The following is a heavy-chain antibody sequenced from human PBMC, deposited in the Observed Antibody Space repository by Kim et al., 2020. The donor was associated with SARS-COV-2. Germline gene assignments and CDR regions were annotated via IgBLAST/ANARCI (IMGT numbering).Heavy chain of an antibody. Sequence: ASVKVSCKASGYTFTSYDINWVRQATGQGLEWMGWMNPNSGNTGYAQKFQGRVTMTRNTSISTAYMELSSLRSEDTAVYYCARIEDYYDSSGYFEAFDIWGQGTMVTVSS. D-gene: IGHD3-22*01. CDR1: GYTFTSYD. CDR3: ARIEDYYDSSGYFEAFDI. J-gene: IGHJ3*02. CDR2: MNPNSGNT. V-gene: IGHV1-8*01.